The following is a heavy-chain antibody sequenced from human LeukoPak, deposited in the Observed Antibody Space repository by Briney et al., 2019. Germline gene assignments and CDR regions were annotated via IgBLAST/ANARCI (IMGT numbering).Heavy chain of an antibody. CDR2: INAGNGNT. Sequence: ASVTVSCTASGYTFTSYAMHWVRQAPGQRLEWMGWINAGNGNTKYSQKFQGRVTITRDTSASTAYMELSSLRSEDTAVYYCARDFWSGYYTGQDYYYYGMDVWGQGTTVTVSS. CDR1: GYTFTSYA. CDR3: ARDFWSGYYTGQDYYYYGMDV. V-gene: IGHV1-3*01. D-gene: IGHD3-3*01. J-gene: IGHJ6*02.